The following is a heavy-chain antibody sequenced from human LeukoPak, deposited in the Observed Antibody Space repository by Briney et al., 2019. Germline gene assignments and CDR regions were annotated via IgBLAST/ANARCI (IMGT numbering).Heavy chain of an antibody. Sequence: ASVKVSCKASGGTFSSYAISWVRQAPGQGLEWMGGIIPIFGTANYAQKFQGRVTITADKSTSTAYMELSSLRSEDTAVYYCARARMGSGDPVYYYYYMDVWGKGTTVTVSS. J-gene: IGHJ6*03. V-gene: IGHV1-69*06. D-gene: IGHD4-17*01. CDR3: ARARMGSGDPVYYYYYMDV. CDR1: GGTFSSYA. CDR2: IIPIFGTA.